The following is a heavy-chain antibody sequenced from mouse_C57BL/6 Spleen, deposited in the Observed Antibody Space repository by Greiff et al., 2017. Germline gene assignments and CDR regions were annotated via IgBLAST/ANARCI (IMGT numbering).Heavy chain of an antibody. CDR3: ARNGGNAWFAY. J-gene: IGHJ3*01. V-gene: IGHV5-17*01. CDR2: ISSGSSTI. Sequence: EVQLVESGGGLVKPGGSLKLSCAASGFTFSDYGMHWVRQAPEKGLEWVAYISSGSSTIYYADTVKGRFTISRDNAKNTLFLQMTSLRAEDTAMYYCARNGGNAWFAYWGQGTLVTVSA. CDR1: GFTFSDYG.